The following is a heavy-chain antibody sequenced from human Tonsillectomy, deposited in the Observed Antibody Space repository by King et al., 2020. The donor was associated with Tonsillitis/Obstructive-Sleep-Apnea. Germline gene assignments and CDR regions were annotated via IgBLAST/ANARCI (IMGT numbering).Heavy chain of an antibody. CDR2: ISYDGSNK. J-gene: IGHJ4*02. CDR3: AREGLDYGGNSGLDY. V-gene: IGHV3-30*04. Sequence: VQLVESGGGVVQPGRSLRLSCAASEFTFSSYAMHWVRQAPGKGLEWVAVISYDGSNKYYADSVKGRFTISRDNSKNTLYLQMNSLRAEDTAVYYCAREGLDYGGNSGLDYWGQGTLVTVSS. D-gene: IGHD4-23*01. CDR1: EFTFSSYA.